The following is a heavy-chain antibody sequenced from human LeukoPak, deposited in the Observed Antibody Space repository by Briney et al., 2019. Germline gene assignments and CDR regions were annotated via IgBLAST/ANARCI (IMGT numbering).Heavy chain of an antibody. D-gene: IGHD3-9*01. J-gene: IGHJ4*02. V-gene: IGHV3-21*01. CDR2: ISSSSSYI. CDR1: GFTFSSYS. CDR3: ARVVTLTGYDY. Sequence: PGGSLRLSCAASGFTFSSYSMNWVRQARGKGLEWVSSISSSSSYIYYADSVKGRFTISRDNAKNSLYLQMNSLRAEDTAVYYCARVVTLTGYDYWGQGTLVTVSS.